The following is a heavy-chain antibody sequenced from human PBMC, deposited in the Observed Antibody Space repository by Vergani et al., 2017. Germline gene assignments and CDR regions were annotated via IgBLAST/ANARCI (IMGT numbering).Heavy chain of an antibody. Sequence: QVQLRESGPGLVKPSETLSLTCTVSGGSISSYYWSWIRQPPGKGLEWIGYIYYSGSTNYNPSLKSRVTISVDTSKNQFSLKLSSVTAADTAVYYCARSTTVTFDYWGQGTLVTVSS. J-gene: IGHJ4*02. V-gene: IGHV4-59*01. CDR2: IYYSGST. D-gene: IGHD4-17*01. CDR1: GGSISSYY. CDR3: ARSTTVTFDY.